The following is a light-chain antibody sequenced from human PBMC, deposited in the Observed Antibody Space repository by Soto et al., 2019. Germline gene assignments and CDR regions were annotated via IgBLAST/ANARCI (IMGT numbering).Light chain of an antibody. J-gene: IGKJ3*01. Sequence: DIQMTQSPSSLSASVADRVTITCQASQDITSYLNWYQHKPGKAPKLLIYDASILEAGVPPRFSGSGSGTDFTLTTSSLQPEDVATYYCQHCDYLPIFGPGTTVDCK. V-gene: IGKV1-33*01. CDR3: QHCDYLPI. CDR2: DAS. CDR1: QDITSY.